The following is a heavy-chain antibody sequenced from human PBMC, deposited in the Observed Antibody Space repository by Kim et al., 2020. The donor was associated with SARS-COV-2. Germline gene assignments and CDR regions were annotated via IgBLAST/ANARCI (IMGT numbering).Heavy chain of an antibody. V-gene: IGHV1-2*05. J-gene: IGHJ4*02. Sequence: GTIYAQKFQGRVTMTRDSSVSTAYMELSSLKSDDTVVYYCATLRGGSYNFWGQGTLVTVSS. D-gene: IGHD1-26*01. CDR2: GT. CDR3: ATLRGGSYNF.